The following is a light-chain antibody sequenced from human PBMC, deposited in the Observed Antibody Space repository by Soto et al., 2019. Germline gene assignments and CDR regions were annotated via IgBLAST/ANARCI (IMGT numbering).Light chain of an antibody. Sequence: QSALTQPPSASGSLGQSVTISCTGTSSDVGGYNYVSWYQQHPGKAPTLIISEVTKRPSGVPDRFSGSKSGNTASLTVSGLQAEDEANYYCSSYAGRNNLVVFGEGTKVTVL. V-gene: IGLV2-8*01. J-gene: IGLJ2*01. CDR1: SSDVGGYNY. CDR2: EVT. CDR3: SSYAGRNNLVV.